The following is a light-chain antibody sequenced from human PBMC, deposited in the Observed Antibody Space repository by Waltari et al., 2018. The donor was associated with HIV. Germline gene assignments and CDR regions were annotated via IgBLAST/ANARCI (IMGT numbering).Light chain of an antibody. CDR1: QSLLHSNGYNY. CDR3: MQALQAPST. J-gene: IGKJ4*01. CDR2: LGS. Sequence: SLPVTPGEPASISCRSSQSLLHSNGYNYLDWYLQKPGQSPQLLIYLGSNRASGVPDRFSGSGSGTDFTLKISRVEAEDVGVYYCMQALQAPSTFGGGTKVEMK. V-gene: IGKV2-28*01.